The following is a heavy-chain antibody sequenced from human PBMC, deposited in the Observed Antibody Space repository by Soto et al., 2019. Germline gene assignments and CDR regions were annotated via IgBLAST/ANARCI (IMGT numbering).Heavy chain of an antibody. Sequence: PGGSLRLSCAAPGFTFSSYWMSWVRQAPGKGLEWVANIKQDGSEKYYVDSVKGRFTISRDNAKNSLYLQMNSLRAEDTAVYYCARDLASTTIPNYWGQGT. J-gene: IGHJ4*02. CDR3: ARDLASTTIPNY. V-gene: IGHV3-7*04. D-gene: IGHD4-17*01. CDR1: GFTFSSYW. CDR2: IKQDGSEK.